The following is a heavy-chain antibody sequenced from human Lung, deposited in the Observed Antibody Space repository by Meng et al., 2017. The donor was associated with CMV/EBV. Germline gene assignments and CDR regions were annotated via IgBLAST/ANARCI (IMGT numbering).Heavy chain of an antibody. V-gene: IGHV1-69*10. CDR1: AGTSSSYV. D-gene: IGHD2-2*01. Sequence: SXXVSSKASAGTSSSYVISWGRQDPGQGLEWRGGIITILGRANYGQKFQTRVTITADKTTSTAHMELSSLRSEETAVYYCARSRVLSSSPSRPPTYGMDVWXPGNXVTGAS. J-gene: IGHJ6*02. CDR2: IITILGRA. CDR3: ARSRVLSSSPSRPPTYGMDV.